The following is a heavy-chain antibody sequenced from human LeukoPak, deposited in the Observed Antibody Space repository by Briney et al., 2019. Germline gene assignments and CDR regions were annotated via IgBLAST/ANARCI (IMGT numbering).Heavy chain of an antibody. CDR1: GYTFTNYY. CDR3: ARDRHYDYVWGSLPDY. J-gene: IGHJ4*02. Sequence: GASVKVSCKASGYTFTNYYMHWVRQAPGQGLEWMGIINPSGGSTNYAQKFQGRVTMTRDTSTSTVYMELSSLRSEDTAVYYCARDRHYDYVWGSLPDYWGQGTLVTVPS. D-gene: IGHD3-16*01. CDR2: INPSGGST. V-gene: IGHV1-46*01.